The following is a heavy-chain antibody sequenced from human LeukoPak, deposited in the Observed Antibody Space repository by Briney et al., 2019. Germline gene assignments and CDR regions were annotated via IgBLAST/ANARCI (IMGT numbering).Heavy chain of an antibody. Sequence: SETLSLTCTVSGGSISSSSYYWGWIRQPPGKGLEWIGSIYYSGSTYYNPSLKSRVTISVDTSKNQFSLKLSSVTAADTAVYYCARLGVVPAAIRMDYWGQGTLVTVSS. CDR1: GGSISSSSYY. CDR2: IYYSGST. J-gene: IGHJ4*02. CDR3: ARLGVVPAAIRMDY. V-gene: IGHV4-39*01. D-gene: IGHD2-2*02.